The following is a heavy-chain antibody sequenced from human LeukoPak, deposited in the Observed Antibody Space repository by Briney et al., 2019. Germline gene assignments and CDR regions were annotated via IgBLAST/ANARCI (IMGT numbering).Heavy chain of an antibody. D-gene: IGHD3-22*01. V-gene: IGHV3-9*03. J-gene: IGHJ3*02. CDR1: GFTFDDYA. CDR3: AKGDDSSGFDAFDI. Sequence: PGGSLRLSCAASGFTFDDYAMHWVRQAPGKGLEWVSGISWNSGGIGYADSVKGRFTISRDNAKNSLYLQMNSLRAEDMALYYCAKGDDSSGFDAFDIWGQGTMVTVSS. CDR2: ISWNSGGI.